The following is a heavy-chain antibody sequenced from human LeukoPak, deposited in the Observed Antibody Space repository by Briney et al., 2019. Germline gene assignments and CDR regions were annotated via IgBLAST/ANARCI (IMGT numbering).Heavy chain of an antibody. CDR2: ISAYNGNT. J-gene: IGHJ1*01. V-gene: IGHV1-18*01. CDR1: GYTFTSYG. D-gene: IGHD6-19*01. CDR3: ARGRVPKYSSGWYSTPAEYFQH. Sequence: ASVKVSCKASGYTFTSYGISWVRQAPGQGLEWMGWISAYNGNTNYAQKLQGRVTMTTDTSTSTAYMELRSLRSDDTAVYYCARGRVPKYSSGWYSTPAEYFQHWGQGTLVTVSS.